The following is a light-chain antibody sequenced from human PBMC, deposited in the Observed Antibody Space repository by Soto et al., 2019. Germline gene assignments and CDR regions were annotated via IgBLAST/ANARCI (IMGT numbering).Light chain of an antibody. J-gene: IGKJ3*01. Sequence: IVMTQSPLSLPVTPGEPASISCRSSQSLLHSNGYNYLDWYLQKPGQSPQLLIYLGSNRASGVPDRFSGSGSGTDFTLKISRVEAEDVGVYYCMQALQIPPSFGPGTKVEIK. CDR3: MQALQIPPS. CDR2: LGS. V-gene: IGKV2-28*01. CDR1: QSLLHSNGYNY.